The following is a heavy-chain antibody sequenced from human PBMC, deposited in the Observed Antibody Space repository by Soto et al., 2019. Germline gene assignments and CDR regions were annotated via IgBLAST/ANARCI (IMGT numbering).Heavy chain of an antibody. V-gene: IGHV4-59*01. J-gene: IGHJ4*02. CDR3: ASGTLSTIAAHDS. D-gene: IGHD6-13*01. CDR1: GVTIRGYY. CDR2: IYYTGGT. Sequence: SETLSLTCNVSGVTIRGYYWNWIRQPPGERLEWIGSIYYTGGTNYNPSLKSRVTISVDTSKNHFSLKFNSLTAADTAVYYCASGTLSTIAAHDSWGQGTLVTVSS.